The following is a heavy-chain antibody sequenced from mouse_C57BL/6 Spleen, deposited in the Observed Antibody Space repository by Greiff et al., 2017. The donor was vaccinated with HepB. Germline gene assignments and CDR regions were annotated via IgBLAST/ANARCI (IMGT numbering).Heavy chain of an antibody. CDR3: ARVYYDPYYAMDY. V-gene: IGHV1-81*01. Sequence: VKLMESGAELARPGASVKLSCKASGYTFTSYGISWVKQRTGQGLEWIGEIYPRSGNTYYNEKFKGKATLTADKSSSTAYMELRSLTSEDSAVYFCARVYYDPYYAMDYWGQGTSVTVSS. D-gene: IGHD2-4*01. CDR2: IYPRSGNT. J-gene: IGHJ4*01. CDR1: GYTFTSYG.